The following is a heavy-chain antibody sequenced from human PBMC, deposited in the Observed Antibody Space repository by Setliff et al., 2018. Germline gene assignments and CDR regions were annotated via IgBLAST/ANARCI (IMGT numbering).Heavy chain of an antibody. CDR3: ARTPDGFLGDGYNLNTLGYFDS. D-gene: IGHD3-3*01. CDR1: GGSFSGYY. CDR2: INHSGST. Sequence: SETLSLTCAVYGGSFSGYYWSWIRQPPGKGLEWIGEINHSGSTNYNPSLKSRVTISVDTSKNQFSLKLSSVTAADTAVYYCARTPDGFLGDGYNLNTLGYFDSWGQGTLVTVPQ. J-gene: IGHJ4*02. V-gene: IGHV4-34*01.